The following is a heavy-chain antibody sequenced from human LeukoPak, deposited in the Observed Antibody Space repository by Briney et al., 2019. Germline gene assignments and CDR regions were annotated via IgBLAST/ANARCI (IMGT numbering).Heavy chain of an antibody. CDR3: ARDGIFDY. Sequence: GGSLRLSCAASGFTFSTYSMHWVRQAPGKGLEWVSSIRSGSTYINYADSVKGRFTISRDDAKKSLYLQMNSLRAEDTAVYYCARDGIFDYWGQGTLVTVSS. CDR1: GFTFSTYS. CDR2: IRSGSTYI. J-gene: IGHJ4*02. V-gene: IGHV3-21*01.